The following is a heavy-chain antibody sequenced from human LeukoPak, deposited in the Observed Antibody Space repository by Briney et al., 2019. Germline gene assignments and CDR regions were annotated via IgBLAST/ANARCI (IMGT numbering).Heavy chain of an antibody. CDR3: AKSSVVTMVRGAIEY. J-gene: IGHJ4*02. Sequence: PGGSLRLSCAASEFTFSDYSMNWVRQAPGKGLEWVSYVSSSGITIYYADSVKGRFTISRDNAKNTLYLQMNSLSPEDTALYYCAKSSVVTMVRGAIEYWGQGTLVTVSS. V-gene: IGHV3-48*01. D-gene: IGHD3-10*01. CDR2: VSSSGITI. CDR1: EFTFSDYS.